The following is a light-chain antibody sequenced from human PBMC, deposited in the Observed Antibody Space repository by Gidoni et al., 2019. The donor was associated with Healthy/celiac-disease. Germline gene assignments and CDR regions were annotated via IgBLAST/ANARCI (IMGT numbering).Light chain of an antibody. CDR2: GKN. CDR1: NLRSYY. V-gene: IGLV3-19*01. Sequence: SSELTQDPAVSVALGQTVRITCQGDNLRSYYASWYQQKPGQAPVLVIYGKNNRPSGIPYRFSGSSSGNTASLTITGAQAEDEADYYCNSRDSSGNHLVFGGGTKLTVL. J-gene: IGLJ3*02. CDR3: NSRDSSGNHLV.